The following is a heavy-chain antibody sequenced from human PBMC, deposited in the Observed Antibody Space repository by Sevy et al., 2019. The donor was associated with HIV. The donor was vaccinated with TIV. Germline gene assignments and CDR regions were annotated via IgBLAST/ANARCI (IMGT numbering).Heavy chain of an antibody. Sequence: GGSLRLSCAASGFTFNMYWMTWVRQAPGKGLEWVANIKEDGSGRNYLHSGKGRFTISRDNAKESRYLQINSLRAEDTAVYYCARHCSGGSCYSLLPHYYYGMDVWGQGTTVTVSS. V-gene: IGHV3-7*01. CDR2: IKEDGSGR. CDR3: ARHCSGGSCYSLLPHYYYGMDV. D-gene: IGHD2-15*01. CDR1: GFTFNMYW. J-gene: IGHJ6*02.